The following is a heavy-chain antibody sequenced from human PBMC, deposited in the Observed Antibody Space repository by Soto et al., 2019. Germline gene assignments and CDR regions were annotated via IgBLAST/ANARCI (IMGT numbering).Heavy chain of an antibody. Sequence: GSLRLSCVASGFTLRTSGMHWVRQAPSKGLEWVAVISHDGSNQFYAESVKGRFTISRDNSKNMLYLQMSSLRADDSAVYFCAKDSSAAFDYWGQGTVVTVSS. V-gene: IGHV3-30*18. CDR2: ISHDGSNQ. CDR3: AKDSSAAFDY. D-gene: IGHD6-25*01. CDR1: GFTLRTSG. J-gene: IGHJ4*02.